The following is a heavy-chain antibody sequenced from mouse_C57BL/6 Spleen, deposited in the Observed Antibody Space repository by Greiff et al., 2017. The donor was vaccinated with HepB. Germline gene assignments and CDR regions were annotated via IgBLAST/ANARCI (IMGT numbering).Heavy chain of an antibody. CDR1: GYTFTSYW. V-gene: IGHV1-7*01. CDR2: INPSSGYT. CDR3: ARSGTTVVAPYAMDY. Sequence: QVQLQQSGAELAKPGASVKLSCKASGYTFTSYWMHWVKQRPGQGLEWIGYINPSSGYTKYNQKFKDKATLTAAKSSSTAYMQLSSLTYEDSAFYYCARSGTTVVAPYAMDYWGQGTSVTVSS. J-gene: IGHJ4*01. D-gene: IGHD1-1*01.